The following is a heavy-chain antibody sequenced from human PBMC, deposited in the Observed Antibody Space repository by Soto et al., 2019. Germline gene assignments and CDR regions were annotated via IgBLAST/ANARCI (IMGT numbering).Heavy chain of an antibody. V-gene: IGHV4-4*02. CDR1: GVSISSHDW. CDR2: SHQSGNT. Sequence: QVQLQELGPGLVKPSGTLSLTCAVSGVSISSHDWWTWVRQPPGKGLGWIGESHQSGNTNYNSSLESRVTISVDKSKNQFSLNLSSVTVADTAVYYCATRDTSRFYWGQGTLVTVSS. J-gene: IGHJ4*02. D-gene: IGHD6-13*01. CDR3: ATRDTSRFY.